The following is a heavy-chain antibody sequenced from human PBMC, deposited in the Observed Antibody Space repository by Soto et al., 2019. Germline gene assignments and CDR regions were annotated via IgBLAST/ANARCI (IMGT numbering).Heavy chain of an antibody. CDR3: TTDGRAYYDILTGYYPPYYYGMDV. Sequence: GGSLRLSCAASGFTFSNAWMDWVRQAPGKGLEWVGRIKSKTDGGTTDYAAPVKGRFTISRDDSKNTLYLQMNSLKTEDTAVYYCTTDGRAYYDILTGYYPPYYYGMDVWGQGTTVTVSS. V-gene: IGHV3-15*07. CDR1: GFTFSNAW. D-gene: IGHD3-9*01. J-gene: IGHJ6*02. CDR2: IKSKTDGGTT.